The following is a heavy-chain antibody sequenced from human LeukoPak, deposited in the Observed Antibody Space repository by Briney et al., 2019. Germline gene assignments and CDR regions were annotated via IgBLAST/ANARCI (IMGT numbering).Heavy chain of an antibody. CDR3: ARDVLLWFGELLTDY. CDR1: GYTFTSYG. D-gene: IGHD3-10*01. J-gene: IGHJ4*02. Sequence: ASVKVSCKASGYTFTSYGISWVRQAPGQGLEWVGWISAYNGNTNYAQKLQGRVTMTTDTSTSTAYMELRSLRSDDTAVCYCARDVLLWFGELLTDYWGQGTLVTVSS. V-gene: IGHV1-18*01. CDR2: ISAYNGNT.